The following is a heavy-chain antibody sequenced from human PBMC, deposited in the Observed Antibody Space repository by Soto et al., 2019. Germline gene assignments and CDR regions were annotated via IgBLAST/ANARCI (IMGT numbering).Heavy chain of an antibody. CDR2: ISSSGSTI. Sequence: GGSLRLSCAASGFTFSDYYMSWIRQAPGKGLEWVSYISSSGSTIYYADSVKGRFTISRDNAKNSLYLQMNSLRAEDTAVYYCTSLGYRNTFFDYWGQGTLVTVSS. CDR1: GFTFSDYY. CDR3: TSLGYRNTFFDY. J-gene: IGHJ4*02. D-gene: IGHD3-16*02. V-gene: IGHV3-11*01.